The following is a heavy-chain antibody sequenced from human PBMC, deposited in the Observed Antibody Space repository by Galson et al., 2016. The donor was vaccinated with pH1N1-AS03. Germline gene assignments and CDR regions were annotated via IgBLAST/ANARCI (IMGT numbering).Heavy chain of an antibody. D-gene: IGHD2/OR15-2a*01. J-gene: IGHJ4*02. CDR1: GLSLNSSGVA. CDR2: LFWNDDK. V-gene: IGHV2-5*01. Sequence: PALVKPTQTLTLTCTLSGLSLNSSGVAVGWIRQPPGKALEWLAILFWNDDKNFSPSLNSRLTITKDTSKNQVVLSMTNMDPADTATYYFVHTVTLSEVLLGDVWGPGTVVTVSS. CDR3: VHTVTLSEVLLGDV.